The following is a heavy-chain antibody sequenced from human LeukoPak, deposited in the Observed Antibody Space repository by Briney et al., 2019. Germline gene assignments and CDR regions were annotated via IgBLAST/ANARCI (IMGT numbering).Heavy chain of an antibody. CDR1: GGTFSSYA. CDR2: IIPILGIA. CDR3: ASYSSGLSRFDY. D-gene: IGHD6-19*01. J-gene: IGHJ4*02. Sequence: GASVKVSCKASGGTFSSYAISWVRQAPGQGLEWMGRIIPILGIANYAQKFQGRVTITADKSTSTAYMELSSLRSEDTAVYYCASYSSGLSRFDYWGQGTLVTVSS. V-gene: IGHV1-69*04.